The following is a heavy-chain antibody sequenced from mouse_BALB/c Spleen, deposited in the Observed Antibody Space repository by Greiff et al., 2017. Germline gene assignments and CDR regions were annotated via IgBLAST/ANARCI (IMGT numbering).Heavy chain of an antibody. V-gene: IGHV5-17*02. CDR1: GFTFSSFG. CDR2: ISSGSSTI. D-gene: IGHD2-4*01. CDR3: ARATMITTGYYYAMDY. Sequence: EVKLVESGGGLVQPGGSRKLSCAASGFTFSSFGMHWVRQAPEKGLEWVAYISSGSSTIYYADTVKGRFTISRDNPKNTLFLQMTSLRSEDTAMYYCARATMITTGYYYAMDYWGQGTSVTVSS. J-gene: IGHJ4*01.